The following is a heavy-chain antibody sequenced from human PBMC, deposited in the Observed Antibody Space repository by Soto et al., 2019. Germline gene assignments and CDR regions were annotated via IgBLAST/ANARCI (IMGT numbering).Heavy chain of an antibody. CDR3: ATELNDMQAFDI. V-gene: IGHV3-33*01. D-gene: IGHD1-1*01. Sequence: QVQLVESGGVVVQPGGSLKLSCVASGFTFSNYGMHWVRQAPGKGLEWVAMTWYDGSNKYYADSVKDRFTISRDNSKNTLYLQMTSLRDDDSAVYYCATELNDMQAFDIWGQGKMVTVSS. J-gene: IGHJ3*02. CDR1: GFTFSNYG. CDR2: TWYDGSNK.